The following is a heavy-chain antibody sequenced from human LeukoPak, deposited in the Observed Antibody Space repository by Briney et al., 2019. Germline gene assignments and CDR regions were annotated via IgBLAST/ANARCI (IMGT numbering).Heavy chain of an antibody. J-gene: IGHJ6*02. CDR2: MYHSGST. CDR3: ARLDV. Sequence: SETLSLTCTVSGGSISDHYWNWIRQPPGKGLEWIGHMYHSGSTNYNPSLKSRVTISIDTSKNQFSLKLGSVTAADTAVYYCARLDVWGQGTTVTVSS. CDR1: GGSISDHY. V-gene: IGHV4-59*11.